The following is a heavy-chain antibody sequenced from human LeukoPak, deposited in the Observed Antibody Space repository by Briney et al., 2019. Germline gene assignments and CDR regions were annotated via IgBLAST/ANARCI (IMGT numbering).Heavy chain of an antibody. D-gene: IGHD5-18*01. CDR3: ASRGYSYGVDY. J-gene: IGHJ4*02. CDR1: GFTFSSYA. CDR2: ISGSGGST. V-gene: IGHV3-23*01. Sequence: GGSLRFSCAASGFTFSSYAMSWVRQAPGKGLEWVSAISGSGGSTYYADSVKGRFAISRDNSKNTLYLQMNSLRAEDTAVYYCASRGYSYGVDYWGQGTLVTVSS.